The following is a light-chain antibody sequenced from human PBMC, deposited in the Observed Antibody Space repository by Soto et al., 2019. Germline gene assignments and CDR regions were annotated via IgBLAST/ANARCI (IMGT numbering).Light chain of an antibody. V-gene: IGKV3-20*01. CDR3: QQYTSSLNT. J-gene: IGKJ5*01. CDR2: GAS. Sequence: EIVLTQSPGTLSLSQVERATLSCRASQSVSSSYLAWYQQKPGQAPRLLIYGASSRATDIPDRFSGSGSGTDFTLTISRLEPEDCAVYYCQQYTSSLNTFGQGTRLEI. CDR1: QSVSSSY.